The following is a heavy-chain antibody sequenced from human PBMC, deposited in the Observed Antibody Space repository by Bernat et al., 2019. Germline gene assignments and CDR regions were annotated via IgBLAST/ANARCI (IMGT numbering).Heavy chain of an antibody. CDR1: GGSITTYY. CDR2: TGESS. CDR3: ARTIYDNSGHNWFDP. J-gene: IGHJ5*02. D-gene: IGHD3-22*01. V-gene: IGHV4-4*09. Sequence: QVQLQESGPGLVKPSETLSLTCTVSGGSITTYYWSWIRQPPGKGLEWIGYTGESSNYNPSLKSRLTISIDTSKIQFSLKLSSVTAADTAVYYCARTIYDNSGHNWFDPWGQGTLVTVSS.